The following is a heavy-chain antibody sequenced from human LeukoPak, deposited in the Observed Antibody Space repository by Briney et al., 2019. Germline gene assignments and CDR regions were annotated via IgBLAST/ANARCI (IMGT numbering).Heavy chain of an antibody. J-gene: IGHJ4*02. CDR3: ARDYHGSGSLTTFDY. V-gene: IGHV1-46*01. CDR2: INPRGGSA. D-gene: IGHD3-10*01. Sequence: ASVKVSCKASGYTFTSFYMHWVRQAPGQGLEWMGIINPRGGSATSAQKFRGRVTLTRDTSTSTVYMELSSLRSEDTAVYYCARDYHGSGSLTTFDYWGQGTLVTVSS. CDR1: GYTFTSFY.